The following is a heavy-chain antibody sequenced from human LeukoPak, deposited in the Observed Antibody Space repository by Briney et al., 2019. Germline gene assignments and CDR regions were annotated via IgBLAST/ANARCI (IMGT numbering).Heavy chain of an antibody. V-gene: IGHV3-53*01. CDR2: IYSDNT. D-gene: IGHD3-22*01. CDR1: GFTVSSNS. CDR3: ARGNSYDSSGYPEYFQN. Sequence: GGSLRLSCTVSGFTVSSNSMSWVRQAPGKGLEWVSFIYSDNTHYSDSVKGRFTISRDNSKNTLYLQMNTLRAEDTAVYYCARGNSYDSSGYPEYFQNWGQGTLVTVSS. J-gene: IGHJ1*01.